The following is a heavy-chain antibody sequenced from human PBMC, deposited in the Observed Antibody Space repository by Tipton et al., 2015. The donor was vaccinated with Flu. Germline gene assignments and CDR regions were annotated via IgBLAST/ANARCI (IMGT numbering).Heavy chain of an antibody. V-gene: IGHV3-49*04. D-gene: IGHD3-22*01. Sequence: SLRLSCTTAGFTFGDYGMTWVRLAPGKGLNWVGFIRSNAYGGTREYAASVKGRFSISRDDSKSIAYLQMNSLKTEDTAVYYCTRVRASRGYYYDTSGYSYYFDYWGQGTLVTVSP. J-gene: IGHJ4*02. CDR2: IRSNAYGGTR. CDR3: TRVRASRGYYYDTSGYSYYFDY. CDR1: GFTFGDYG.